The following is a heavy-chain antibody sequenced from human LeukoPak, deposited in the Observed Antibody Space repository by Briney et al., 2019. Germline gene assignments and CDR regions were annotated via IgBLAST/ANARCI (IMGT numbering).Heavy chain of an antibody. V-gene: IGHV1-46*01. CDR1: GYTFTSYY. CDR3: ARPANDDSSGRRPRGDDAFDI. Sequence: GASVKVSCKASGYTFTSYYMHWVRQAPGQGLEWMGIINPSGGSTSYAQKFQGRVTMTRDTSTSTVYMELSSLRSEDTAVYYCARPANDDSSGRRPRGDDAFDIWGQGTMVTVSS. D-gene: IGHD3-22*01. J-gene: IGHJ3*02. CDR2: INPSGGST.